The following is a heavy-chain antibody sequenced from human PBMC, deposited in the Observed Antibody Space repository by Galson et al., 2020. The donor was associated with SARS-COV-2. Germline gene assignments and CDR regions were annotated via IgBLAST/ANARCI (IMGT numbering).Heavy chain of an antibody. CDR3: ARPYSGTYRVGDY. CDR2: IKQDGSEK. V-gene: IGHV3-7*01. Sequence: QLGESLKISCPASGFTFSRSWMSWVRQAPGKGLEWVANIKQDGSEKNYVDSVTGRCTISRDHAKNSLYLQMNSLRAEDTAVYYCARPYSGTYRVGDYGGQGTLVTVSS. D-gene: IGHD1-26*01. J-gene: IGHJ4*02. CDR1: GFTFSRSW.